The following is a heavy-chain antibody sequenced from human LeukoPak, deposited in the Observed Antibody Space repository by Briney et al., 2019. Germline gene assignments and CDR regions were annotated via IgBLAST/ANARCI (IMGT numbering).Heavy chain of an antibody. CDR3: ARDRVPSGSSEAQH. CDR2: ISAYNGNT. D-gene: IGHD1-26*01. J-gene: IGHJ1*01. CDR1: GYTFTSYG. Sequence: ASVKVSCKASGYTFTSYGISWVRQAPGQGLEWMGWISAYNGNTNYAQKLQGRVTMTTDTSTSTAYMELRSLRSDVTAVYYCARDRVPSGSSEAQHWGQGTLVTVSS. V-gene: IGHV1-18*01.